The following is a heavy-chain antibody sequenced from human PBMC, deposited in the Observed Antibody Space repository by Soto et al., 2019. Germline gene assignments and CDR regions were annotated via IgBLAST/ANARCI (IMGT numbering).Heavy chain of an antibody. V-gene: IGHV4-39*01. CDR1: ADSSSFSNDY. D-gene: IGHD1-1*01. Sequence: PSETLSLTCTVSADSSSFSNDYWGWIRQPPGKGLQWIGSSSYNGGTFYNPSLKGRVAMSVDASKKLCSLQVTAVTAADTAVYYCVRHRIEVVWRGFDSWGQGSPVTV. CDR3: VRHRIEVVWRGFDS. CDR2: SSYNGGT. J-gene: IGHJ4*02.